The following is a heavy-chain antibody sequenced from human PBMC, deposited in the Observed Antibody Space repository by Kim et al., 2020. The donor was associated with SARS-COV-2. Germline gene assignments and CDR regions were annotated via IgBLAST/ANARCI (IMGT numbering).Heavy chain of an antibody. CDR1: GFTFSSYA. Sequence: GGSLRLSCAASGFTFSSYAMSWVRQAPGKGLEWVSAISGSGGSTYYADSVKGRFTISRDNSKNTLYLQMNSLRAEDTAVYYCAKDQVGRWLQPVDYWGQGTLVTVSS. D-gene: IGHD5-12*01. CDR3: AKDQVGRWLQPVDY. CDR2: ISGSGGST. J-gene: IGHJ4*02. V-gene: IGHV3-23*01.